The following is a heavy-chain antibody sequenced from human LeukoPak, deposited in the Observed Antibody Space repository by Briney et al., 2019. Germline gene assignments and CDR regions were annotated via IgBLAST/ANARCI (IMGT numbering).Heavy chain of an antibody. D-gene: IGHD3-10*01. CDR2: IYYSGST. V-gene: IGHV4-59*01. J-gene: IGHJ4*02. CDR1: GGSISSYY. Sequence: PSETLSLTCTVSGGSISSYYWSWIRQPPGKGLEWIGYIYYSGSTNYNPSLKSRVTVSVETSKNEFSLKLRSVTAADTAVYYCARGRGRTMIRGVNDYWGQGTLVTVSS. CDR3: ARGRGRTMIRGVNDY.